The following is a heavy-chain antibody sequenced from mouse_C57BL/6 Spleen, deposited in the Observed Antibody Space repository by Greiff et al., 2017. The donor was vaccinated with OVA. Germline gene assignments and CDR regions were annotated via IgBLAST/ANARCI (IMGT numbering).Heavy chain of an antibody. CDR2: IDPSDSET. J-gene: IGHJ2*01. D-gene: IGHD1-1*01. CDR3: AISLYYGSSYGYFDY. CDR1: GYTFTSYW. Sequence: QVQLQQPGAELVRPGSSVKLSCKASGYTFTSYWMHWVKQRPIQGLEWIGNIDPSDSETHYNQKFKDKATLTVDKSSSPAYMQLSSLKSEDSAVYYCAISLYYGSSYGYFDYWGQGTTLTVSS. V-gene: IGHV1-52*01.